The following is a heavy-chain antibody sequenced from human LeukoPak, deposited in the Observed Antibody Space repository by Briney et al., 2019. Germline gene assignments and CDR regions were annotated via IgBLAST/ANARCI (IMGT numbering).Heavy chain of an antibody. Sequence: GGSLRLSCAASGFIFSTHALSWVRQAPGKGLEWDSGIVGDGTTYYADSVRGRFIVSRDQSKNTVFLRMNSLRAEDTAVYYCAKDLRQGDGFWEIDYWGQGAPVIVSS. CDR1: GFIFSTHA. D-gene: IGHD5-24*01. V-gene: IGHV3-23*01. J-gene: IGHJ4*02. CDR2: IVGDGTT. CDR3: AKDLRQGDGFWEIDY.